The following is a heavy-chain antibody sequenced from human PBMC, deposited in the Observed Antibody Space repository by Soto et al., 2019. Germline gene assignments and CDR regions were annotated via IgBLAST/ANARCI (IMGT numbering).Heavy chain of an antibody. V-gene: IGHV3-73*01. CDR1: GFTFSGSA. CDR3: TRCYGDYVGDY. CDR2: IRSKANNYAT. J-gene: IGHJ4*02. Sequence: EVQLVESGGGLVQPGESLKLSCAVSGFTFSGSAMHWVRQASGKGLEWVGRIRSKANNYATAYAASVKGRFTISRDDAKNTAYLQMNNLRREDTAVYYWTRCYGDYVGDYWGQGTLVTVSS. D-gene: IGHD4-17*01.